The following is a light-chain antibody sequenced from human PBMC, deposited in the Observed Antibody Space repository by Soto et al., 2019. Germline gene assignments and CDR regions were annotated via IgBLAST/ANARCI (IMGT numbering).Light chain of an antibody. CDR3: QKYNSAPRT. J-gene: IGKJ3*01. CDR1: QGISNY. V-gene: IGKV1-27*01. Sequence: DIQMTQSPSSLSASVGDRVTITCRASQGISNYLAWYQQKPGKVPKLLIYAASTLQSGVPSRFSDSGSGTDFTLPISSLQPEDVATYYCQKYNSAPRTFGPGTKVDIK. CDR2: AAS.